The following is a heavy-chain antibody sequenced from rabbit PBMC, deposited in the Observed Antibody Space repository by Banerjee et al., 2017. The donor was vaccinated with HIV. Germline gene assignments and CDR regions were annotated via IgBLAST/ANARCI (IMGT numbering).Heavy chain of an antibody. CDR2: IYAGSGRT. Sequence: QSLEESGGDLVKPGASLTLTCTASGFSFSSNYYMCWVRQAPGKGLEWIACIYAGSGRTYYASWAKGRFTISKTSSTTVTLQMTSLTGADTAPYFCARDSGWALAYFNLWGPGTLVTVS. D-gene: IGHD4-1*01. V-gene: IGHV1S40*01. CDR1: GFSFSSNYY. CDR3: ARDSGWALAYFNL. J-gene: IGHJ4*01.